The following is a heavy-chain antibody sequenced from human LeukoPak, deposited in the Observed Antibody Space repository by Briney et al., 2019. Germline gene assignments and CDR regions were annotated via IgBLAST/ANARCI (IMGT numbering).Heavy chain of an antibody. Sequence: SETLSLTCAASGGSISSNNMRCLVRAPPGKRLRGAGITYHGGNNNYAPSLKSRVTISVDKSKNQFSLKLNNLTAADTAVYYCERGQNTRARGYWSSTSCQSLVIPFDYWGQGTLVTVST. V-gene: IGHV4-4*02. CDR3: ERGQNTRARGYWSSTSCQSLVIPFDY. CDR2: TYHGGNN. J-gene: IGHJ4*02. D-gene: IGHD2-2*01. CDR1: GGSISSNNM.